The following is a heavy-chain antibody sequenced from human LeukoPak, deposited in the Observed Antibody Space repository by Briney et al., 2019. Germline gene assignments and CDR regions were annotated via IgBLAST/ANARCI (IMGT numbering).Heavy chain of an antibody. Sequence: ASVKVSCKASGYTFTSYYMHWVRQDPGQGLDWMGIINPSGGSTSYAQKFQGRVTMTRDTSTTTVYMEVSSLRSEDTAVYYCARGTANFWSGYSSHFDYWGQGTLVTVSS. CDR1: GYTFTSYY. V-gene: IGHV1-46*01. J-gene: IGHJ4*02. D-gene: IGHD3-3*01. CDR3: ARGTANFWSGYSSHFDY. CDR2: INPSGGST.